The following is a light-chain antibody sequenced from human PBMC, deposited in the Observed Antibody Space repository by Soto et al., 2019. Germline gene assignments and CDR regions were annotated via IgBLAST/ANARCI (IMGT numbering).Light chain of an antibody. CDR2: DAS. V-gene: IGKV3-11*01. Sequence: EIVLTQSPATLSLSPGERATLSCRASQSVSTYLAWYQQKPGQAPRLLIYDASSRATGIPARFSGGGSGTDFPLTISSLEPEDFAIYYCQQRSNWPPGSFGGGTKVEIK. CDR1: QSVSTY. CDR3: QQRSNWPPGS. J-gene: IGKJ4*01.